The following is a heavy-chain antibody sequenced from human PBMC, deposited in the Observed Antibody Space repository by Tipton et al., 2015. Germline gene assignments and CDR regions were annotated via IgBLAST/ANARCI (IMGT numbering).Heavy chain of an antibody. CDR1: GGSISSSGYY. J-gene: IGHJ6*02. V-gene: IGHV4-31*03. Sequence: TLSLTCTVSGGSISSSGYYWTWIRQHPGKGLEWIGYIYYSGSAHYNPSLKSRVTISADTSKNQFSLKLSSVTAADTAMYYCARDGGDYGYYYGMDVWGQGTTVIVSS. CDR2: IYYSGSA. D-gene: IGHD4-17*01. CDR3: ARDGGDYGYYYGMDV.